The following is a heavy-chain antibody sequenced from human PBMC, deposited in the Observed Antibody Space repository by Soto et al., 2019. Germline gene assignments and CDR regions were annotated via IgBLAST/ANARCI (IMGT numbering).Heavy chain of an antibody. CDR2: IKSKTDGGTT. CDR1: GFTFSNAW. D-gene: IGHD6-13*01. CDR3: TAQGGGSRWFEGDFDY. Sequence: EVQLVESGGGLVKPGGSLRLSCAASGFTFSNAWMSWVRQAPGKGLEWVGRIKSKTDGGTTDYAAPVKGRFTISRDDSKKTLYLQLNSLKTEDTAVYYCTAQGGGSRWFEGDFDYWGQGSLVAVSS. V-gene: IGHV3-15*01. J-gene: IGHJ4*02.